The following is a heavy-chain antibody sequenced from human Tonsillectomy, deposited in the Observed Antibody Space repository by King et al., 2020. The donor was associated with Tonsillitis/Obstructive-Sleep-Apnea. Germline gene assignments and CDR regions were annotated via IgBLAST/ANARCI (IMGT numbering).Heavy chain of an antibody. CDR1: GYTFTNYY. V-gene: IGHV1-46*01. D-gene: IGHD5-18*01. Sequence: QLVQSGAEVKKPGASVKVSCKASGYTFTNYYMNWVRQAPGQGLEWMAIISPSGGRASYAEKFLGRVTMTRDTATSTFYMELRSLRSEDTAMYYCARGNADTESAEYFQHGGQGTLVTVSS. J-gene: IGHJ1*01. CDR3: ARGNADTESAEYFQH. CDR2: ISPSGGRA.